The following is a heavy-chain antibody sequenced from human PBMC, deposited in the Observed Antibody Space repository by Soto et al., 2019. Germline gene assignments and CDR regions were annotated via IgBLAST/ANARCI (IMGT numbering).Heavy chain of an antibody. Sequence: SETLSLTCTVSGGSISSSSYYWGWIRQPPGKGLEWIGSIYYSGSTYYNPSLKSRVTISVDTSKNQFSLKLSSVTAADTAVYYCARDFGVGTFDYWGQGTLVTVSS. CDR1: GGSISSSSYY. CDR3: ARDFGVGTFDY. J-gene: IGHJ4*02. D-gene: IGHD3-3*01. V-gene: IGHV4-39*01. CDR2: IYYSGST.